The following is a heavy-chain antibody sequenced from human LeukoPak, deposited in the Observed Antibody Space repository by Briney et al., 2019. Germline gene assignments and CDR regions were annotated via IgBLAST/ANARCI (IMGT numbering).Heavy chain of an antibody. Sequence: SQTLSLTCTVSGGSISSGDYYWSWIRQPPGKGLEWIGYIYYSGSTYYNPSLKSRVTISVDNSKNRFSLSLSSVIAADTAVYYCARGLADGYKGIDYWGQGTLVTVSS. CDR1: GGSISSGDYY. CDR3: ARGLADGYKGIDY. V-gene: IGHV4-30-4*01. CDR2: IYYSGST. D-gene: IGHD5-24*01. J-gene: IGHJ4*02.